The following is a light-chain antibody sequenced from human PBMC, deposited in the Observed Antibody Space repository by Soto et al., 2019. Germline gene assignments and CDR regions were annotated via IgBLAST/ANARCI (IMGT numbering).Light chain of an antibody. V-gene: IGKV1-5*03. J-gene: IGKJ1*01. CDR3: QQYNTCPWT. CDR2: KAS. Sequence: DIQVTQSPSTLSASVGDRVTITCRASQSISSWLAWYQQKPGKAPKALIYKASSIESGVPSRFSGSESGTEFTLTISSLQPDDFATYYCQQYNTCPWTFGQGTKVEVK. CDR1: QSISSW.